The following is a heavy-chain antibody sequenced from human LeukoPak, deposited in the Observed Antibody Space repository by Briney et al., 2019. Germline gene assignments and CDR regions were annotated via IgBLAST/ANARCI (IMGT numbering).Heavy chain of an antibody. J-gene: IGHJ6*03. D-gene: IGHD2-15*01. V-gene: IGHV4-39*01. Sequence: SETLSLTCSVSGGSISRSSYYWGWIRQPPGTGLEWIGSIYYSGSTYYNPSLKSRVTISVDTSKNQFSLKLNSVTAADTAVYYCARSIEDIVVVVTTTDYYFYMDVWGKGTTVTVSS. CDR2: IYYSGST. CDR1: GGSISRSSYY. CDR3: ARSIEDIVVVVTTTDYYFYMDV.